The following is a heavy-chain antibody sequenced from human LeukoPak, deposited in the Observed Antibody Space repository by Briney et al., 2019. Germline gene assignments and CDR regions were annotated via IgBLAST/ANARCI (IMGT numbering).Heavy chain of an antibody. CDR3: ATDDYGAFDY. D-gene: IGHD4/OR15-4a*01. J-gene: IGHJ4*02. V-gene: IGHV3-21*01. Sequence: GGSLRHSCAASGFTFSSYSMNWVRQAPGKGLEWVSSISSSSSYIYYADSVKGRFTISRDNAKNSLFLQMHSLRAEDTAVYYCATDDYGAFDYWGQGTLVTVSS. CDR2: ISSSSSYI. CDR1: GFTFSSYS.